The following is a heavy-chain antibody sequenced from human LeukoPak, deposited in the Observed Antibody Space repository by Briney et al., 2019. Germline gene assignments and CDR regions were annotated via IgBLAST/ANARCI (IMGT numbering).Heavy chain of an antibody. V-gene: IGHV3-7*01. D-gene: IGHD3-9*01. CDR2: INQDGSEK. J-gene: IGHJ3*02. Sequence: GRSLRLSCAASGFTFSSYAMHWVRQAPGKGLEWVANINQDGSEKYFVDSVKGRFTISRDNAKNSLYLQMSSLRAEDTAVYYCTRDSDILTSTLDAFDIWGQGTMVTVSS. CDR3: TRDSDILTSTLDAFDI. CDR1: GFTFSSYA.